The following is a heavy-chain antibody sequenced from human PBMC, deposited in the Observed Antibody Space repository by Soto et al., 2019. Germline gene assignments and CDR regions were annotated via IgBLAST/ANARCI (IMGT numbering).Heavy chain of an antibody. CDR1: GFMFSAYT. V-gene: IGHV3-21*06. D-gene: IGHD3-16*01. CDR3: ATPYYFNH. CDR2: ISDDSSYI. Sequence: PGGSLRLSCAASGFMFSAYTMNWVRQAPGKGLEWLSSISDDSSYIDYADSLRGRFTVSRDNARNSLYLQIDSLGVEDTAVDYCATPYYFNHWGPGTLVTVSS. J-gene: IGHJ1*01.